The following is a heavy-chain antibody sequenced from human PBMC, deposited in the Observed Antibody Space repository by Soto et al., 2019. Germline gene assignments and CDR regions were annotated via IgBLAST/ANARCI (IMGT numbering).Heavy chain of an antibody. CDR3: ARIPAYDSSGYSFEPEWYFDL. CDR1: GGPISSGDHQ. Sequence: QVQLLQSGPGLVKPSQTLSLTCTVSGGPISSGDHQWNWIRQSPGKGLEWMGHITYSGSTYSKPSLNGRCTMSVDTSNNQIFLRLTSVTAADTAVYYCARIPAYDSSGYSFEPEWYFDLWGRGTLVTVSS. D-gene: IGHD3-22*01. CDR2: ITYSGST. V-gene: IGHV4-30-4*01. J-gene: IGHJ2*01.